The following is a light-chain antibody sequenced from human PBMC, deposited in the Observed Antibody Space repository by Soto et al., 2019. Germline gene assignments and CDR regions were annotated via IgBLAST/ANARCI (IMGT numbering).Light chain of an antibody. CDR2: DAS. Sequence: DIQMTQFPSSLSASVGDRVTITCQASQDTGNYLNWYQQKPVKAPKLLIYDASNLETGVPSRFSGSGSGTDFTFTISSLQPEDIATYYCQQYDNLPIFTFGPGTKVDIK. CDR1: QDTGNY. CDR3: QQYDNLPIFT. J-gene: IGKJ3*01. V-gene: IGKV1-33*01.